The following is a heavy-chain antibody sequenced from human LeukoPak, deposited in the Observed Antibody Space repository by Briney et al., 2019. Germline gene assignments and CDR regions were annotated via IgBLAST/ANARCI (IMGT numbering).Heavy chain of an antibody. CDR2: IVVGSGNT. Sequence: SVKVSCKASGFTFTSSAVQWVRQARGQRLEWIGWIVVGSGNTNYAQKFQERVTITRDMSTSTAYMELSSLRSEDTAVYYCAAVVGATNGPFDYWGQGTLVTVSS. J-gene: IGHJ4*02. D-gene: IGHD1-26*01. CDR1: GFTFTSSA. V-gene: IGHV1-58*01. CDR3: AAVVGATNGPFDY.